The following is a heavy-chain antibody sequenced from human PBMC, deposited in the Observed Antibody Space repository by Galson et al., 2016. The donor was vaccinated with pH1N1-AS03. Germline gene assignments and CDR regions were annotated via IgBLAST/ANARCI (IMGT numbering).Heavy chain of an antibody. CDR2: IRNRANGYTT. V-gene: IGHV3-72*01. J-gene: IGHJ3*02. D-gene: IGHD3-22*01. Sequence: SLRLSCAASEFIFSDHYMDWVRQAPGKRLEWVGRIRNRANGYTTEYAASVKGRFTVSRDDSKSIAYLQMNSLKTEDTAVYYCRMIVHFHIWGQGTMVTVSS. CDR1: EFIFSDHY. CDR3: RMIVHFHI.